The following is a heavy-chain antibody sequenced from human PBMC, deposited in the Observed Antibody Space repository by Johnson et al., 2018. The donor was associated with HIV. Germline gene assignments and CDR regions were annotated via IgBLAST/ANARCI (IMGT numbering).Heavy chain of an antibody. J-gene: IGHJ3*02. CDR3: AREGTLGAFDI. Sequence: VQLVESGGGLVQPGRSLRLSCAASGFTFDDYAIHWVRQAPGKGLEWVSGISWNSGSIGYADSVKGRFTISRDNAKNSLYLQMSSLRAEDTAVYYCAREGTLGAFDIWGQGTMVTVSS. D-gene: IGHD1-1*01. V-gene: IGHV3-9*01. CDR2: ISWNSGSI. CDR1: GFTFDDYA.